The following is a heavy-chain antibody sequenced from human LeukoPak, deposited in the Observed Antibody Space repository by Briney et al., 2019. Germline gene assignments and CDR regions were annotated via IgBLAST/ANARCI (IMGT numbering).Heavy chain of an antibody. V-gene: IGHV3-48*03. D-gene: IGHD3-22*01. CDR1: GFTFSSYE. Sequence: GGSLRLSCAASGFTFSSYEMNWVRQAPGKGLEWVSYISSSGSTIYYADSVKGRFTISRENAKDTLFLQMNSLRAEDTAIYYCAKGSYYDASGYYFTSWYFDLWGRGAVVTVSS. CDR2: ISSSGSTI. J-gene: IGHJ2*01. CDR3: AKGSYYDASGYYFTSWYFDL.